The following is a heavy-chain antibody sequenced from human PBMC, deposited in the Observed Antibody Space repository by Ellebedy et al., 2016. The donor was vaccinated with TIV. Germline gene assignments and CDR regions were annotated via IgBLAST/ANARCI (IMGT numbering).Heavy chain of an antibody. CDR3: ARDMVQGMVARYLWFDY. Sequence: ASVKVSCKASGYTFIANYIHWVRQAPGQGLEWMGWISPDSGGTNFAQKFQGRVTMTRDTSVNTAYMELRSLRSDDTAVYFCARDMVQGMVARYLWFDYWGQGTLITVSS. CDR1: GYTFIANY. D-gene: IGHD5-12*01. J-gene: IGHJ4*02. CDR2: ISPDSGGT. V-gene: IGHV1-2*02.